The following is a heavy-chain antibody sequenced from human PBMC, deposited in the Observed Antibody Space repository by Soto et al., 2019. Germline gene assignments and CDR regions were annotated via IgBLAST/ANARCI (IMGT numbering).Heavy chain of an antibody. CDR3: ARQPYGGYRSYFDY. J-gene: IGHJ4*02. D-gene: IGHD4-17*01. V-gene: IGHV4-39*01. CDR2: IYFSGST. Sequence: QLQLQESGPGLVKPSETLSLTCTVSGGSISNSLYYWGWIRQAPGKGLEYIGTIYFSGSTSYSPSLKSRVTISVDTSNNQFSLKLTAVTAADTAGYYCARQPYGGYRSYFDYWGQGTLVTVSS. CDR1: GGSISNSLYY.